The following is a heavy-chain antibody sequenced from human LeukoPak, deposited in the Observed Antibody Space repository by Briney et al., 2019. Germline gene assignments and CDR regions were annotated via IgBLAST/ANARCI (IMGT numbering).Heavy chain of an antibody. Sequence: PGGSLRLSCAASGFTFSNYAMSWIRQAPGKGLEWLSFISSVGTTTHYADSVKGRFTISRDNAKNSLYLQLNSLRAEDTAVYYCARESAGSGGYWDFDYWGQGTLVTVSS. CDR3: ARESAGSGGYWDFDY. D-gene: IGHD2-15*01. J-gene: IGHJ4*02. CDR2: ISSVGTTT. V-gene: IGHV3-11*01. CDR1: GFTFSNYA.